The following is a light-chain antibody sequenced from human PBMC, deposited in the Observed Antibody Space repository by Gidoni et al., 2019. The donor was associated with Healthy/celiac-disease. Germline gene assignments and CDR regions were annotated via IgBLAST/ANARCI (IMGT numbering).Light chain of an antibody. CDR2: SNN. CDR1: SSNIGSNT. CDR3: AAWDDSLNGWV. Sequence: QSVLIQPPSASGTPGQRVTISCSGSSSNIGSNTVNWYQQLPGTAPKLLIYSNNPRPSGVPDRFSGSKSGTSASLAISGLQSEDEADYYCAAWDDSLNGWVFGGGTKLTVL. J-gene: IGLJ3*02. V-gene: IGLV1-44*01.